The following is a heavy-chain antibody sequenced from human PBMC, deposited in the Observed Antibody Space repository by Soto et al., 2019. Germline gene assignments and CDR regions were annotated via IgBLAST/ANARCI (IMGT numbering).Heavy chain of an antibody. CDR3: SSDRPDTAIGWFV. D-gene: IGHD2-15*01. CDR2: ICSSSSTI. J-gene: IGHJ6*02. Sequence: PGGSLSLSCTASGFTFSSYSMNWVRQAPGKGLEWVSYICSSSSTIYYADSVKGRFTISRDNAKNSLYLQMTSLSSEDTAVYYCSSDRPDTAIGWFVWGQGTTVTVSS. V-gene: IGHV3-48*01. CDR1: GFTFSSYS.